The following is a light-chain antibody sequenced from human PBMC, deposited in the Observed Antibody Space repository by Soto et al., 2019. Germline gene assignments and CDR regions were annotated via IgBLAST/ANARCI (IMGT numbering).Light chain of an antibody. CDR2: DAS. CDR3: QQYDNLPYT. CDR1: QDISNY. Sequence: DVPMTQSPSSLSASVGDRVTITYQASQDISNYLNWYQQKPGKAPKLLIYDASNLESGVPSRFSGSGSGTDFTFTISSLQPEDIATYYCQQYDNLPYTFGQGTKLEIK. V-gene: IGKV1-33*01. J-gene: IGKJ2*01.